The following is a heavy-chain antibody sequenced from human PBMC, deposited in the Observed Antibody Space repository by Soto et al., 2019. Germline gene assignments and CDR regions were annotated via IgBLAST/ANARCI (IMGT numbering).Heavy chain of an antibody. CDR3: ATEKYYFDTSGYYY. V-gene: IGHV3-7*02. J-gene: IGHJ4*02. CDR1: GFTFSDYW. Sequence: GGSLRLSCAASGFTFSDYWMSWVRQTPGKGLEWVGNINLDGSEKYYAGFVKGRFTFSRDNVKNSLYLQMSSLRAEDTAVYYCATEKYYFDTSGYYYWGQGTLVTVS. CDR2: INLDGSEK. D-gene: IGHD3-22*01.